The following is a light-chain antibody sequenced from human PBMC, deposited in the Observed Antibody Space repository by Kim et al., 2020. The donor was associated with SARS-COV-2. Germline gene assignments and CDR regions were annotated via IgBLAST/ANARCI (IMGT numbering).Light chain of an antibody. Sequence: SPGDSTTTSAPGPTSDVVGYNNVSGYQQHPGKAPNLMFYVVSKRPSGFSNRFSGPKSGNTASLTISGPRAEDEADYYGSSYTSSTLFGGGTKLTVL. V-gene: IGLV2-14*04. CDR1: TSDVVGYNN. J-gene: IGLJ2*01. CDR3: SSYTSSTL. CDR2: VVS.